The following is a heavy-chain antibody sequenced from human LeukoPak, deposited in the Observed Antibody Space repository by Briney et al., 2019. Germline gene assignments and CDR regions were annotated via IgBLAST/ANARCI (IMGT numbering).Heavy chain of an antibody. CDR3: ASLAVAGLSEGY. Sequence: SETLSLTCTVSGGSIRSSYYYWSWIRQPPGKGLEWIASIYYSGSTYYNPSLKSRVTISVDTSRNQFSLKLSSVTAADTAVYYCASLAVAGLSEGYWGQGTLVIVSS. J-gene: IGHJ4*02. CDR2: IYYSGST. CDR1: GGSIRSSYYY. V-gene: IGHV4-39*01. D-gene: IGHD6-19*01.